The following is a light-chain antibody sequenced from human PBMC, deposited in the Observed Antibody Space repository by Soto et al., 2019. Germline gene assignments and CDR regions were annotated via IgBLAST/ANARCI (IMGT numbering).Light chain of an antibody. CDR2: GAS. CDR1: QGVSSSY. J-gene: IGKJ2*01. V-gene: IGKV3-20*01. Sequence: EIVLTQPPGTLSLSPGERATLSCRASQGVSSSYLAWYQQKPGQAPRLLIYGASSRATGIPDRFSGSGSGTVYTLTISRLEPVDFEVYCCQLYGSLPDTFGQGTKLDIK. CDR3: QLYGSLPDT.